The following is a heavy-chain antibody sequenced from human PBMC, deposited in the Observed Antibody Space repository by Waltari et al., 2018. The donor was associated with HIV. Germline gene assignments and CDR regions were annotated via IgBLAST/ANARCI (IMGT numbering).Heavy chain of an antibody. CDR1: GYSFTSYW. CDR3: ARQQSGSYDSSGYYDY. Sequence: AEVKKPGESLKISCKGSGYSFTSYWIGWVRQMPGKGLEWMGIIYPGDSDTRYSPSFQGQVTISADKSISTAYLQWSSLKASDTAMYYCARQQSGSYDSSGYYDYWGQGTLVTVSS. D-gene: IGHD3-22*01. CDR2: IYPGDSDT. J-gene: IGHJ4*02. V-gene: IGHV5-51*01.